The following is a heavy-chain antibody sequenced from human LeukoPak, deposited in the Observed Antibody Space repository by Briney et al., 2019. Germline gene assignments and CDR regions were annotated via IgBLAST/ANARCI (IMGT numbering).Heavy chain of an antibody. Sequence: GGSLRLSCAASGIAFSGYAMTWVRQPPGKGLEWVSDIRDTGTTTHYADSVKGRFTMSRDNSKNTLYLQMNSLRAEDTAIYYCAKPGTRGPGYWGQGTLVTVSS. CDR3: AKPGTRGPGY. CDR2: IRDTGTTT. CDR1: GIAFSGYA. V-gene: IGHV3-23*01. J-gene: IGHJ4*02. D-gene: IGHD3-10*01.